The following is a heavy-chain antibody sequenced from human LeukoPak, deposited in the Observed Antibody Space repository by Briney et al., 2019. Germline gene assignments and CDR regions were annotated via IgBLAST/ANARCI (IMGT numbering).Heavy chain of an antibody. CDR3: VRGSSGTVVRGVAWAWFDP. V-gene: IGHV3-7*05. J-gene: IGHJ5*02. D-gene: IGHD3-10*01. Sequence: GGSLRLSCVPSGFTFRNYWMTWVRQAPGKGLEWLANIHKDGSEKYFVASVRGRFTISRDNAKDSLYLQMSSLRAEDTAVSYCVRGSSGTVVRGVAWAWFDPWGQGTLVTVSS. CDR2: IHKDGSEK. CDR1: GFTFRNYW.